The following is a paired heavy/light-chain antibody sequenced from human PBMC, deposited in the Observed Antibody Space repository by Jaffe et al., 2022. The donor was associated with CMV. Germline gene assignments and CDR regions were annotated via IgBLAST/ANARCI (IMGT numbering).Heavy chain of an antibody. V-gene: IGHV3-21*01. D-gene: IGHD2-2*03. Sequence: EVQLVESGGGLVKPGGSLRLSCAASGFTFSSYNMNWVRQAPGKGLEWVSSISSSSNYIYYADSVKGRFTISRDNAKNSLYLQMNSLRAEDTAVYYCARDGYCSSTNCYGRDHGVNYFDYWGQGTLVTVSS. CDR3: ARDGYCSSTNCYGRDHGVNYFDY. CDR1: GFTFSSYN. CDR2: ISSSSNYI. J-gene: IGHJ4*02.
Light chain of an antibody. CDR2: KAS. Sequence: DIQMTQSPSTLSASVGDRVTITCRASQSISSWLAWYQQKPGKAPKLLIYKASSLETGVPSRFSGSGSGTEFTLTISSLQPEDFATYYCQQRGTFGQGTKVEIK. CDR3: QQRGT. V-gene: IGKV1-5*03. J-gene: IGKJ1*01. CDR1: QSISSW.